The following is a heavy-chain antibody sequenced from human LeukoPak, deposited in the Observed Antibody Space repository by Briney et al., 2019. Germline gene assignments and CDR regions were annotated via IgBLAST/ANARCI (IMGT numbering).Heavy chain of an antibody. CDR1: GFTFSSYA. Sequence: GGSLRLSCAASGFTFSSYAMSWVRQAPGEGLEWVSAISGSGGSTYYADSVKGRFTISRDNSKNTLYLQMNSPRAEDTAVYYCAKARITMVRGVTDCSGGSCYSIDYWGQGTLVTVSS. CDR2: ISGSGGST. V-gene: IGHV3-23*01. J-gene: IGHJ4*02. CDR3: AKARITMVRGVTDCSGGSCYSIDY. D-gene: IGHD2-15*01.